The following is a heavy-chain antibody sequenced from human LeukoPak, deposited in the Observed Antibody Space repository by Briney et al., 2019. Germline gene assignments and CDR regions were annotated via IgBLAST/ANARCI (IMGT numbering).Heavy chain of an antibody. CDR1: GFTFGIYW. J-gene: IGHJ6*02. CDR3: TRDYYYGMDV. Sequence: GGSLRLSCAASGFTFGIYWMYWVRQAPGKGLVWVSRINSDGRTTGYADSVKGRFTISRDNAKNTLYLHMNSLRVEDTAMYYCTRDYYYGMDVWGQGTTVTVSS. V-gene: IGHV3-74*01. CDR2: INSDGRTT.